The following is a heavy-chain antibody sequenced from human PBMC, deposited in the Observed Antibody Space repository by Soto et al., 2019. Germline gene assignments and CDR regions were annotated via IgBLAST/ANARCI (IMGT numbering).Heavy chain of an antibody. CDR2: IIPIFGAT. CDR1: GGTFSSYA. Sequence: QVQLVKSGAEVKKPGSSVKVSCKASGGTFSSYAITWVRQAPGQGLDWMGVIIPIFGATNFAQKFQGRVTITADKSTSTAYMELSSLTSEDTAVYYCARMGGSFLDSWGQGTLVTVSS. CDR3: ARMGGSFLDS. D-gene: IGHD1-26*01. V-gene: IGHV1-69*06. J-gene: IGHJ5*01.